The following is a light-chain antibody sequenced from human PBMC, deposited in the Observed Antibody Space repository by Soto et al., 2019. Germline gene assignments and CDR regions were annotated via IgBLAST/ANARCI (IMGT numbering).Light chain of an antibody. CDR3: AAWDVSLNGPV. J-gene: IGLJ2*01. V-gene: IGLV1-44*01. Sequence: QSVLTQPPSVSGTPGQRVTISCSGSSSNIGSNTVNWYQQLPGTAPKLVININDERPSGVPERFSGSKSGTSASLAISGLQSEDEADYYCAAWDVSLNGPVFGGGTKLTVL. CDR1: SSNIGSNT. CDR2: IND.